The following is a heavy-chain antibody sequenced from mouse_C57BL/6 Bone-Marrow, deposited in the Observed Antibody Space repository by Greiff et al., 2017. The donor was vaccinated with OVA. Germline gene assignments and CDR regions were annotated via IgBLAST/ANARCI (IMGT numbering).Heavy chain of an antibody. V-gene: IGHV14-4*01. D-gene: IGHD2-14*01. CDR3: TTLWVRDWYAMGY. CDR2: IDPENGDT. CDR1: GFNIKDDY. Sequence: VQLKESGAELVRPGASVKLSCTASGFNIKDDYMPWVKQRPEQGLEWIGWIDPENGDTEYASKFQGKATITADTSSNTAYLQLSSLTSEDTAVYYCTTLWVRDWYAMGYWGQGTSVTVSS. J-gene: IGHJ4*01.